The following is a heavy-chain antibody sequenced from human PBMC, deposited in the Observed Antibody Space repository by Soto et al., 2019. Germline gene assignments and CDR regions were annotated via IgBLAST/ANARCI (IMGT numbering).Heavy chain of an antibody. J-gene: IGHJ6*02. CDR1: GFTFSTYS. CDR3: AKEGSVALLDV. CDR2: ISSSSSYI. Sequence: PGGSLRLSCAASGFTFSTYSMNWVRQAPGKGLEWVSSISSSSSYIYYADSVKGRFTISRDNSKNTLYLQMNSLRAEDTAVYYCAKEGSVALLDVWGQGTTVTVSS. V-gene: IGHV3-21*01. D-gene: IGHD1-26*01.